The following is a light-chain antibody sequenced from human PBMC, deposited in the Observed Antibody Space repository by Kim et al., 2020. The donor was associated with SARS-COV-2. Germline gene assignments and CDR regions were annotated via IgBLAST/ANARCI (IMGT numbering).Light chain of an antibody. CDR1: KLGDKY. V-gene: IGLV3-1*01. CDR3: QAWDSSTGV. Sequence: SVCPGKTASITCSGDKLGDKYACWYQQKPGQSPVLVIYQDSKRPSGIPERFSGSNSGNTATLTISGTQAMDEADYYCQAWDSSTGVFGGGTHLTVL. CDR2: QDS. J-gene: IGLJ7*01.